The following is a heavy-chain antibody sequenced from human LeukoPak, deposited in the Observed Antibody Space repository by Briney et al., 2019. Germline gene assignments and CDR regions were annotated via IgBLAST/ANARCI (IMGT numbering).Heavy chain of an antibody. Sequence: RGSLRLSCAASGFTFSSFWMTWVLQAPGKGLEWVANINQDGSEKHYVDSLKGRFTISRDNAKNSLYLQMNTLRAEDTAVYYCARDRSTSGRQYWGQGTLVTVSS. V-gene: IGHV3-7*01. CDR2: INQDGSEK. CDR1: GFTFSSFW. CDR3: ARDRSTSGRQY. J-gene: IGHJ4*02. D-gene: IGHD3-10*01.